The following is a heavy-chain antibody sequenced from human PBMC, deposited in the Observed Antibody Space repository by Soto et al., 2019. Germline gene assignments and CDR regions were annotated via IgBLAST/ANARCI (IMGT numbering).Heavy chain of an antibody. J-gene: IGHJ3*02. CDR3: GRDIYGGNCCDAFDI. CDR1: GYTFTNYG. Sequence: QAQLAQSGAEVKKPGASVNISCKASGYTFTNYGFIWVRQAPGHGLEWVGWISPYNGKTEYAQKFQGRVTMTRDKPTSTAYMELRSLRSDDTAVYYCGRDIYGGNCCDAFDIWGQGTMVTVSS. CDR2: ISPYNGKT. D-gene: IGHD2-15*01. V-gene: IGHV1-18*01.